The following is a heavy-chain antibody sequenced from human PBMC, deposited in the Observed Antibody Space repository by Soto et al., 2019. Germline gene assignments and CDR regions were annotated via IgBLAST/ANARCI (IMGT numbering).Heavy chain of an antibody. D-gene: IGHD6-13*01. V-gene: IGHV4-34*01. J-gene: IGHJ4*02. Sequence: SETLFLTCAVYGGSFSGFHWSWIRQPPGKGLEWIGEAHYTGTTNYNPSLNSRVTISVDTSKNQFSLRLSSVTAADTAVYYCAREVSTSSWYIDSWGQGTLVTVSS. CDR2: AHYTGTT. CDR1: GGSFSGFH. CDR3: AREVSTSSWYIDS.